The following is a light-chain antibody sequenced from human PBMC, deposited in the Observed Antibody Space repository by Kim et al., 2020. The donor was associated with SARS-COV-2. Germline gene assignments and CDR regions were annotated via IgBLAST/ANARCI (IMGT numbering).Light chain of an antibody. J-gene: IGKJ2*01. CDR3: QHWSRFPYT. Sequence: DIQMTQSPSTLSASVGDRVTITCRASENIGTWLAWYQQKPGRAPSLLIYLASTLESGVPSRFSGTGSGTEFSLSITSLQPDDFATYYCQHWSRFPYTFGQGTKLEI. V-gene: IGKV1-5*03. CDR2: LAS. CDR1: ENIGTW.